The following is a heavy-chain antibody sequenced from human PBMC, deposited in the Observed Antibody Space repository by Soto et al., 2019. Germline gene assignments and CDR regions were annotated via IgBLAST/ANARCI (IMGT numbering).Heavy chain of an antibody. D-gene: IGHD2-2*01. J-gene: IGHJ4*02. V-gene: IGHV4-34*01. CDR1: GGSFSGYY. CDR3: ERAPRGVPAARFDY. CDR2: INHSGST. Sequence: SETLSLTCAVYGGSFSGYYWSWIRQPPGKGLEWIGEINHSGSTNYNPSLKSRVTISVDTSKNQFSLKLSSVTAADTAVYYCERAPRGVPAARFDYWGQGTLVTVSS.